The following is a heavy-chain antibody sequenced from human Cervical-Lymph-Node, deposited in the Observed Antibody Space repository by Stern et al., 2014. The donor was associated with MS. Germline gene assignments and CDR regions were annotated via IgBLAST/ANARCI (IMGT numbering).Heavy chain of an antibody. V-gene: IGHV4-61*08. J-gene: IGHJ4*02. CDR3: GKQVRE. CDR1: GGSVSSDAYY. CDR2: IYPSGSS. Sequence: QEQLQESGPGLVKPSETLSLTCTVSGGSVSSDAYYWSWIRQAPGKGLEWIGYIYPSGSSSDNPSLKSRVTMSVDTSKNQFSLRLTSVTAADTAVYYCGKQVREWGRGTLVTVSS.